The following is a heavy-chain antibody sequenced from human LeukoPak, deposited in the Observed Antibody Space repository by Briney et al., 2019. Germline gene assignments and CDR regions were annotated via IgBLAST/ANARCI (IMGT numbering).Heavy chain of an antibody. Sequence: PGGSLRLSCAASGFTFDDYAMHWVRQAPGKGLEWVSGISWNSGSIGYADSVKGRFTISRDNAKNSLYLQMNSLRAEDTALYYCAKDITSYSRGWQSPFDPWGQGTLVTVSS. CDR3: AKDITSYSRGWQSPFDP. CDR1: GFTFDDYA. J-gene: IGHJ5*02. V-gene: IGHV3-9*01. CDR2: ISWNSGSI. D-gene: IGHD6-19*01.